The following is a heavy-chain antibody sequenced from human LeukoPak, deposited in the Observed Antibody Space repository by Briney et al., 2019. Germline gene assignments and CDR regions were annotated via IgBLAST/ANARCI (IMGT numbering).Heavy chain of an antibody. Sequence: PSETLSLTCTVSGGSISSSSYYWSWIRQPPGKGLECIGYIHYIGSPNYNPSLKSRVTISLDTSKNQFSLNLRFLTAADTAVYYCARSAGTQFYYTTNRPNWFDPWGQGTLVTVSS. CDR1: GGSISSSSYY. V-gene: IGHV4-61*01. J-gene: IGHJ5*02. D-gene: IGHD2-8*01. CDR2: IHYIGSP. CDR3: ARSAGTQFYYTTNRPNWFDP.